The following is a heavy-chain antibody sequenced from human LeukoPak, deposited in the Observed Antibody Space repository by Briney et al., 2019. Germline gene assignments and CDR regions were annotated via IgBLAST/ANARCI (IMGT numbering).Heavy chain of an antibody. CDR3: ARVSMVRGLDAFDI. V-gene: IGHV3-48*04. J-gene: IGHJ3*02. CDR1: GFTFSSYS. CDR2: ISSSSSTI. D-gene: IGHD3-10*01. Sequence: GGSLRLSCAASGFTFSSYSMNWVRQAPGKGLEWVSYISSSSSTIYYADSVKGRFTISRDNPKNSLYLQMNSLRAEDTAVYYCARVSMVRGLDAFDIWGQGTMVTVSS.